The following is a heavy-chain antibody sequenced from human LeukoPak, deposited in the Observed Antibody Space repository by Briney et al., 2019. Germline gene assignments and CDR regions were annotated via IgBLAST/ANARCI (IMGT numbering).Heavy chain of an antibody. CDR2: IIPIFGTA. Sequence: SVKVSCKASGGTFSSYAISWVRQAPGQGLEWMGGIIPIFGTANYAQKFQGRVTITTDESTSTAYMELSSLRSEDTAVYYCARAPRGSCANYYYYMDVWGKGTTVTVSS. CDR3: ARAPRGSCANYYYYMDV. J-gene: IGHJ6*03. V-gene: IGHV1-69*05. D-gene: IGHD2-15*01. CDR1: GGTFSSYA.